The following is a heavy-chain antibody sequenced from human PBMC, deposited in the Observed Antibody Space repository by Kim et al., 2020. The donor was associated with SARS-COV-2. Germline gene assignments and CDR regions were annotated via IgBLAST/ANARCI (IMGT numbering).Heavy chain of an antibody. CDR2: ISSSGSTI. V-gene: IGHV3-48*03. CDR1: GFTFSSYE. D-gene: IGHD3-22*01. Sequence: GGSLRLSCAASGFTFSSYEMNWVRQAPGKGLEWVSYISSSGSTIYYADSVKGRFTISRDNAKNSLYLQMNSLRAEDTAVYYCARDRFSYYYDSSGYRGRDAFDIWGQGTMVTVSS. CDR3: ARDRFSYYYDSSGYRGRDAFDI. J-gene: IGHJ3*02.